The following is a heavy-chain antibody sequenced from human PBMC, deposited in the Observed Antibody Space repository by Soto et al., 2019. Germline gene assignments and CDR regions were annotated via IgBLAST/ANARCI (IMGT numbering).Heavy chain of an antibody. CDR2: INPNGGIT. J-gene: IGHJ4*02. Sequence: QVQLVQSGAEVKKPGASVRVSCKASGYTFTHYYIHWLRQAPGQGLEWMGIINPNGGITTYAQKFRAVFSMTRDTSTSTVYLELSSLRSEDSAVYYCATSVNSAMALDYWGQGILVTVSS. CDR1: GYTFTHYY. D-gene: IGHD5-18*01. CDR3: ATSVNSAMALDY. V-gene: IGHV1-46*01.